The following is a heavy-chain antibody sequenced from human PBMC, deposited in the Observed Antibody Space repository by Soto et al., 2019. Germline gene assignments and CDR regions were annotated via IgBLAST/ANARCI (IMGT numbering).Heavy chain of an antibody. V-gene: IGHV3-30-3*01. D-gene: IGHD3-3*01. CDR3: VKGGPLHPDFWSGHYTGLDV. J-gene: IGHJ6*02. CDR2: ISYDGSNK. CDR1: GFTFSSYA. Sequence: GGSLRLSCAASGFTFSSYAMHWVRQAPGKGLEWVAVISYDGSNKYYADSVKGRFTISRDNSKNTLYLQMNSLRVDDTAVYYCVKGGPLHPDFWSGHYTGLDVWGQGTTVTVSS.